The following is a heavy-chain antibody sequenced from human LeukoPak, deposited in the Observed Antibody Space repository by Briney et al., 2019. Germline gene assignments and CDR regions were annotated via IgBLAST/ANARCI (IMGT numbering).Heavy chain of an antibody. J-gene: IGHJ4*02. CDR3: ARLASRYYYDSSGYSLDY. CDR1: GYSFTSYW. V-gene: IGHV5-51*01. Sequence: GESLKISCKGSGYSFTSYWIGWVCQMPGKGLEWMGIIYPGDSDTRYSPSFQGQVTISADKSISTAYLQWSSLKASDTAMYYCARLASRYYYDSSGYSLDYWGQGTLVTVSP. D-gene: IGHD3-22*01. CDR2: IYPGDSDT.